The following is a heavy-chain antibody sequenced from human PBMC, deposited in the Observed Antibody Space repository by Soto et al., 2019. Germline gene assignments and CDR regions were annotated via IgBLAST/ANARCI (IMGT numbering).Heavy chain of an antibody. V-gene: IGHV1-8*01. Sequence: QVQLVQSGAEVKKPGASVKVSCKASGYTFTSYDIIWVRQATGQGLEGMGWMNPSTGNTDSAEKFQGRLTMTRNTSISTVYMELSSLSCEDTAVYYCARGRIIVAGGFDPWGQGTLVTVSS. CDR1: GYTFTSYD. J-gene: IGHJ5*02. CDR3: ARGRIIVAGGFDP. CDR2: MNPSTGNT. D-gene: IGHD6-19*01.